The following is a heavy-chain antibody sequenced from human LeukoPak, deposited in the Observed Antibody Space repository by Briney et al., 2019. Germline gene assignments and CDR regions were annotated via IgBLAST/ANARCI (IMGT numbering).Heavy chain of an antibody. CDR2: MNPHNGNA. V-gene: IGHV1-8*01. J-gene: IGHJ5*02. CDR3: ARIPQRVPHNWFDP. Sequence: GASVKVSCKASGYTFTSNDINWVRQAAGQGLEWMGWMNPHNGNAGYAQKFQGRVTMTRDTSISTAYMELTSLTSDDSAVYYCARIPQRVPHNWFDPWGQGTLVTVSS. D-gene: IGHD1-1*01. CDR1: GYTFTSND.